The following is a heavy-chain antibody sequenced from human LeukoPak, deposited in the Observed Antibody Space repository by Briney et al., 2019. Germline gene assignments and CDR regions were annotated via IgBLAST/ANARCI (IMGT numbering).Heavy chain of an antibody. J-gene: IGHJ6*02. V-gene: IGHV4-59*08. Sequence: PSETLSLTCTVSGGSISSYYWSWIRQPPGKGLEWIGYIYYSGSTNYNPSLKSRVTISVDTSKNQFSLKLSSVTAADTAVYYCARQVWDYYGSGSYRRAFYYYGMDVWGQGTTVTVSS. CDR1: GGSISSYY. CDR3: ARQVWDYYGSGSYRRAFYYYGMDV. CDR2: IYYSGST. D-gene: IGHD3-10*01.